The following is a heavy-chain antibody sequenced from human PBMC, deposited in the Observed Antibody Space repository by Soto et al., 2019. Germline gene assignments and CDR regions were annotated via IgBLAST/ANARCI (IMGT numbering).Heavy chain of an antibody. J-gene: IGHJ5*02. D-gene: IGHD1-1*01. CDR1: GGSISSSSYY. Sequence: PSETLSLTCTVSGGSISSSSYYWGWIRQPPGKGLEWIGSIYYGGSTYYNPSLKSRVTISVDTSKNQFSLKLSSVTAADTAVYYCASQAVGPGLYLPTGWLDPWGQGTLVTVSS. CDR2: IYYGGST. V-gene: IGHV4-39*01. CDR3: ASQAVGPGLYLPTGWLDP.